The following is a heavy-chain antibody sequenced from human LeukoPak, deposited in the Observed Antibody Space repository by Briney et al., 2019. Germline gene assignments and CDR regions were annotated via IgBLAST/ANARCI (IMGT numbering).Heavy chain of an antibody. J-gene: IGHJ4*02. CDR1: GFTFSSYS. CDR2: MSNSGENT. V-gene: IGHV3-30*03. Sequence: GGSLRLSCAASGFTFSSYSMQWVRQTPGKELEWVGIMSNSGENTFYGEAVKGRFTISRDNSQNTLYLQMNSLRPEDTAVYFCARAPDSSGYFYELDYRGQGTLVAVSS. D-gene: IGHD3-22*01. CDR3: ARAPDSSGYFYELDY.